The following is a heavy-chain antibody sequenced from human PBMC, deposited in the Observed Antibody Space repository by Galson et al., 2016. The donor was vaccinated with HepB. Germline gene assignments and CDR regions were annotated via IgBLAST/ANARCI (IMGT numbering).Heavy chain of an antibody. CDR2: ISYDGSNK. CDR1: GFNFSHYG. CDR3: AKAPNPGTTLYTLDY. J-gene: IGHJ4*02. D-gene: IGHD1-7*01. V-gene: IGHV3-30*18. Sequence: SLRLSCAASGFNFSHYGMHWVRQAPGKGLEWVAVISYDGSNKYSTESVKGRFTISRDNSKNTLFLQMNSLRVEDTAVYYCAKAPNPGTTLYTLDYWGQGSLVTVSS.